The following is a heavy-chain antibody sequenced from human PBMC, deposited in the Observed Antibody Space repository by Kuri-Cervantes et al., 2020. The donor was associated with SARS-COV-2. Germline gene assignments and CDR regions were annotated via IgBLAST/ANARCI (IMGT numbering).Heavy chain of an antibody. Sequence: SETLSLTCTVSGGSISSFYWGWLRQPPGKGLEWIGTIYHSGSTYYNPSLRSRVTISVDTSENQFSLKLNSVTAADTAVYYCAREPEYCPVGTCLYTDDAFDIWGQGTRVTVSS. CDR3: AREPEYCPVGTCLYTDDAFDI. CDR2: IYHSGST. CDR1: GGSISSFY. J-gene: IGHJ3*02. V-gene: IGHV4-38-2*02. D-gene: IGHD2-8*02.